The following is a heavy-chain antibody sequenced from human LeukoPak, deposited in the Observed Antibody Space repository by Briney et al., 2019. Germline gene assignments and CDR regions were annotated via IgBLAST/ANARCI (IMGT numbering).Heavy chain of an antibody. Sequence: SETLSLTCAVSGYSISSGYYWGWIRQPPGKGLEWIGSIYHSGSTYYNPSLKSRVTILVDTPKSQFSLKLSSVTAADTAVYYCARGGLTDHFDYWGQGTLVTVSS. J-gene: IGHJ4*02. D-gene: IGHD4/OR15-4a*01. V-gene: IGHV4-38-2*01. CDR1: GYSISSGYY. CDR3: ARGGLTDHFDY. CDR2: IYHSGST.